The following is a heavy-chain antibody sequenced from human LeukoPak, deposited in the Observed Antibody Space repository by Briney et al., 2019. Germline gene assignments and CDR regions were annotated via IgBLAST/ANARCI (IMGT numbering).Heavy chain of an antibody. CDR1: GGSFSGYY. D-gene: IGHD2-2*01. V-gene: IGHV4-34*01. CDR2: INHSGST. Sequence: SETLSLTCAVYGGSFSGYYWSWIRQPPGKGLEWIGEINHSGSTNYNPSLKSRVTISVDTSKNQLSLKLSSVTAADTAVYYCAGRARGADYCSSTSCFIDYWGQGTLVTVSS. CDR3: AGRARGADYCSSTSCFIDY. J-gene: IGHJ4*02.